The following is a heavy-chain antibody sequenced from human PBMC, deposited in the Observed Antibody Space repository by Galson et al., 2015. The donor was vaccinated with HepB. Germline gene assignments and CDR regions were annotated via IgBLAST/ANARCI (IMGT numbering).Heavy chain of an antibody. Sequence: SLRLSCAASGFTFSNYSMNWVRQAPGKGLEWVSYITNSSTTMYYADSVKGRFTISRDNAKNSLYLQMNSLRDDDTAVYYCARSRPGYSYYYNYRDVWGKGTTVTVSS. D-gene: IGHD3-10*01. V-gene: IGHV3-48*02. CDR1: GFTFSNYS. J-gene: IGHJ6*03. CDR3: ARSRPGYSYYYNYRDV. CDR2: ITNSSTTM.